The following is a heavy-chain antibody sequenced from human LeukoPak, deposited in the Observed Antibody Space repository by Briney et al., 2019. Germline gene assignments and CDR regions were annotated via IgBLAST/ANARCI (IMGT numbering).Heavy chain of an antibody. CDR3: ARSGSTAFDY. J-gene: IGHJ4*02. CDR2: IYYSGST. D-gene: IGHD1-26*01. CDR1: GGSINSYY. V-gene: IGHV4-59*01. Sequence: SETLSLTCTVSGGSINSYYWSWIRQPPGKGLEWIGYIYYSGSTSYNPSLKSRVTISLDTSKNQFSLKLSSVTAADTAVYYCARSGSTAFDYWGQGTLVPVSS.